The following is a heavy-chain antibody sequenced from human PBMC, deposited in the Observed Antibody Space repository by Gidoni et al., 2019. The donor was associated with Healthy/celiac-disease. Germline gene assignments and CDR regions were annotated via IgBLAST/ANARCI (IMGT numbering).Heavy chain of an antibody. CDR2: IYYSGST. V-gene: IGHV4-59*01. CDR1: ISSDY. D-gene: IGHD3-22*01. CDR3: ERAVKVYYDSSGYYNWFDP. J-gene: IGHJ5*02. Sequence: ISSDYWSWIRQPPGKGLEWIGYIYYSGSTNYNPSLKSRVTISVDTSQNQFSLKMSSVTAADTAVYYCERAVKVYYDSSGYYNWFDPWGQGTLVTVSS.